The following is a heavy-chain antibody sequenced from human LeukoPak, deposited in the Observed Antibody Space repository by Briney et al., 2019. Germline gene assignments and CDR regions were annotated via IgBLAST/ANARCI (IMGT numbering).Heavy chain of an antibody. J-gene: IGHJ6*02. V-gene: IGHV3-48*03. CDR1: GFTFSDFE. D-gene: IGHD5-12*01. CDR3: ARDQDGGYSGYDYPYYGMDV. Sequence: GGSLRLSCVVSGFTFSDFEMNWVRQAPGKGLEWVSYISSSGGSINYADSVKGRFTISRDNAKNSLYLQMNSLRDEDTAVYYCARDQDGGYSGYDYPYYGMDVWGQGTTVTVSS. CDR2: ISSSGGSI.